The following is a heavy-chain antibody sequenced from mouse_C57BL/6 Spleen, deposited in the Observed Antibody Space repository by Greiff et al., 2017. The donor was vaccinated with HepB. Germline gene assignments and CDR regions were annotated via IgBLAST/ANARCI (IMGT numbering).Heavy chain of an antibody. D-gene: IGHD1-1*01. Sequence: QVQLQQPGAELVKPGASVKLSCKASGYTFTSYWMHWVKQRPGQGLEWIGMIHPNSGSTNYNEKFKSKATLTVDKSSSTAYMQLSSLTSEDSAVYYCARQGYYYGSSHLDYWGQGTTLTVSS. J-gene: IGHJ2*01. CDR3: ARQGYYYGSSHLDY. V-gene: IGHV1-64*01. CDR1: GYTFTSYW. CDR2: IHPNSGST.